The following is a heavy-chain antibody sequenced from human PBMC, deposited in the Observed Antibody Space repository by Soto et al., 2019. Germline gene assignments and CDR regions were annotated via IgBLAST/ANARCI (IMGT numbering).Heavy chain of an antibody. Sequence: SETLSLTCTVSGGSISSYYWSWIRQPPGKGLEWIGYIYYSGSTNYNPSLKSRVTISVDTSKNQFSLKLSSVTAADTAVYYCARGCSGGSCYEYYYGMDVWGQGTTVTVSS. CDR1: GGSISSYY. D-gene: IGHD2-15*01. V-gene: IGHV4-59*01. CDR2: IYYSGST. CDR3: ARGCSGGSCYEYYYGMDV. J-gene: IGHJ6*02.